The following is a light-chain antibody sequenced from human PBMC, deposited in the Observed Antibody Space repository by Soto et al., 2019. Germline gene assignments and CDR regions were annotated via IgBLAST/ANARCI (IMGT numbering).Light chain of an antibody. J-gene: IGKJ2*01. CDR3: LQDYNYPYT. Sequence: AIQMTQSPSSLSASVGDRVTITCRASQGIRNELGWYQQKPGKAPKLLIYAASSLQSRVPSRFSGSGSGTDFTLNISSLQPEDFATYFCLQDYNYPYTFGHGTKLEIK. CDR2: AAS. CDR1: QGIRNE. V-gene: IGKV1-6*01.